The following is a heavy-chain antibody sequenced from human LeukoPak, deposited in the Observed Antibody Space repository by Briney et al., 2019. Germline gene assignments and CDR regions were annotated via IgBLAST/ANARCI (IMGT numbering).Heavy chain of an antibody. V-gene: IGHV1-18*01. CDR1: GYTFSNYG. CDR3: ARDGQWLPLDY. D-gene: IGHD3-22*01. J-gene: IGHJ4*02. CDR2: ISGYNGNT. Sequence: GASVTVSCKASGYTFSNYGVTWVRQAPGQGLEWMGWISGYNGNTNYARKLQGRVTMTTDTSTSMASMEPGSLTSDDTAVYYCARDGQWLPLDYWGQGTLVTVSS.